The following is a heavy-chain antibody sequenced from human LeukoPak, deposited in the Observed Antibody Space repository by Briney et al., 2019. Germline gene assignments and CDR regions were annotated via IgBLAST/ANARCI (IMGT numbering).Heavy chain of an antibody. J-gene: IGHJ6*04. Sequence: VASVKVSCKASGYTFTSYYMHWVRQAPGQGLEWMGIINPSGGSTSYAQKFQVRVTMTRDTSTSTVYMELSSLRSEDTAVYYCARSANRGRLGGCSSTSCSYYYYGMDVWGKGTTVTVSS. CDR1: GYTFTSYY. CDR2: INPSGGST. V-gene: IGHV1-46*01. CDR3: ARSANRGRLGGCSSTSCSYYYYGMDV. D-gene: IGHD2-2*01.